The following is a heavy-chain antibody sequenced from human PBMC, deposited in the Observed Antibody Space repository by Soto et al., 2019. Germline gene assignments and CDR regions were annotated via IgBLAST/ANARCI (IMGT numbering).Heavy chain of an antibody. CDR3: AREYSSSSGDY. CDR1: GGTFSSYT. Sequence: SVKVSCKASGGTFSSYTISWVRQAPGQGLEWMGRIIPILGIANYAQKFQGRVTITADKSTSTAYMELSSLRSEDTAVYYCAREYSSSSGDYWGQGTLVTVSS. J-gene: IGHJ4*02. V-gene: IGHV1-69*04. CDR2: IIPILGIA. D-gene: IGHD6-6*01.